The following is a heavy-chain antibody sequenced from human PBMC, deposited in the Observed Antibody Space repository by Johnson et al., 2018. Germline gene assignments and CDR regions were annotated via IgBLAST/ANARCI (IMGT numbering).Heavy chain of an antibody. J-gene: IGHJ3*02. D-gene: IGHD3-16*02. CDR1: GFTVSSKY. CDR2: IYSGDNT. V-gene: IGHV3-66*02. Sequence: EVQLVESGGGLVQPGGSLRLSCAASGFTVSSKYMSWVRQAPGKGLEWVSVIYSGDNTYYADSVKGRFTLSRDTSQNTPYLQMNSLRAEDTAVYYCASTPASYDYVWGSYRYRHHSDDAFDIWGQGTMVTVSS. CDR3: ASTPASYDYVWGSYRYRHHSDDAFDI.